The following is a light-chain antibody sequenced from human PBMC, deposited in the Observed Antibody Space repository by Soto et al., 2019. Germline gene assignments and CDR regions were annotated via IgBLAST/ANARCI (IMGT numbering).Light chain of an antibody. V-gene: IGKV3D-7*01. J-gene: IGKJ5*01. CDR2: GTS. CDR3: QQHNSCPIP. CDR1: TVVSANY. Sequence: EYVVTLPPCTLALSPGERATLSCGARTVVSANYVSWYQQKPSHAPRLLIYGTSTRATGIPARFSGSGSGTEFTLPISSLQSEDFAVYYCQQHNSCPIPFGQGTRLEIK.